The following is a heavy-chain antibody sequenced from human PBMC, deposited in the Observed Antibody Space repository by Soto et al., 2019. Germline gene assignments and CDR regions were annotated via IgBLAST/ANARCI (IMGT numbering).Heavy chain of an antibody. CDR1: GGSFSGYY. CDR2: INHSGST. D-gene: IGHD1-1*01. V-gene: IGHV4-34*01. Sequence: QVQLQQWGAGLLKPSETLSLTCAVYGGSFSGYYWSWIRQPPGKGLEWIGEINHSGSTNYNPSLKSRVTISVDTSKNQFSLKLSSVTAADTAVYYCAIGKKRGTAPAEGVDYWGQGTLVTVSS. CDR3: AIGKKRGTAPAEGVDY. J-gene: IGHJ4*02.